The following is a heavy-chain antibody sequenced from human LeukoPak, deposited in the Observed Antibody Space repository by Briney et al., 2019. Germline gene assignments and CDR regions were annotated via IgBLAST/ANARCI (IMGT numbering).Heavy chain of an antibody. V-gene: IGHV1-69*05. CDR1: GGTFSSYA. CDR3: ARSIFGVVINPPYNWFDP. J-gene: IGHJ5*02. Sequence: SVKVSCKASGGTFSSYAISWVRQAPGQGLEWLGGIIPIFGTANYAQKFQGRVTITTDESTSTAYMELSSLRSEDTAVYYCARSIFGVVINPPYNWFDPWGQGTLVTVSS. D-gene: IGHD3-3*01. CDR2: IIPIFGTA.